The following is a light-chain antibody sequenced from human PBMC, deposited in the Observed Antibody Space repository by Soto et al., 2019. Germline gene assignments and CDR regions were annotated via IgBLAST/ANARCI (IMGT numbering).Light chain of an antibody. Sequence: DIQMTQSPSTLYASVGDRVTITCRASQSISSWLAWYQQKPGKAPKLLIYKASSLESRVPSRFSGSGSGTEFTLTISSLQPDDFATYYCQQYNSYPWTFGQGTKVEIK. CDR3: QQYNSYPWT. CDR2: KAS. CDR1: QSISSW. V-gene: IGKV1-5*03. J-gene: IGKJ1*01.